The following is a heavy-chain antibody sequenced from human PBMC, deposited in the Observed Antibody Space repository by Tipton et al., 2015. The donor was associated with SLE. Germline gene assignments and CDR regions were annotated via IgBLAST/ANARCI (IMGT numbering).Heavy chain of an antibody. CDR1: GHSISSSSYY. D-gene: IGHD2-21*01. CDR2: IYYSGST. V-gene: IGHV4-39*07. J-gene: IGHJ5*02. CDR3: ARAGGGDSNWFDP. Sequence: TLSLTCSVSGHSISSSSYYWGWIRQPPGKGLEWIGSIYYSGSTYYNPSLKSRVTISVDTSKNQFSLKLSSVTAADTAVYYCARAGGGDSNWFDPWGQGTLVTVSS.